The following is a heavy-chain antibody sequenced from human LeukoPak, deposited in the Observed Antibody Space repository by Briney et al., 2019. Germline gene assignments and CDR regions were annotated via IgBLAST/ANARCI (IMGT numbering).Heavy chain of an antibody. V-gene: IGHV1-8*01. CDR3: ARGHPYYYGSGYTNDD. J-gene: IGHJ4*02. Sequence: ASVKVSCKASGYTFTSYDINWVRQATGQGLEWMGWMNPNSGNTGYAQKFQGRVTMTRNTSISTAYMELSSLRSEDTAVYYCARGHPYYYGSGYTNDDWGQGTLVTVSS. CDR2: MNPNSGNT. D-gene: IGHD3-10*01. CDR1: GYTFTSYD.